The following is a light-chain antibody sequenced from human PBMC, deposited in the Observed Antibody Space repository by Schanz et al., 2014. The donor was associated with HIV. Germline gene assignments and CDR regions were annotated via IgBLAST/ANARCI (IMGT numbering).Light chain of an antibody. CDR3: QQYATSAFT. CDR1: QSVAVNS. Sequence: EVVLTQSPGTLSLSPGERATLSCRASQSVAVNSVNSLAWYQQKPGLAPRLLIYDASTRAAGTPDRFSGSGSGSAFTLIISRLEPADIAVYFCQQYATSAFTFGPGTKVDIK. CDR2: DAS. J-gene: IGKJ3*01. V-gene: IGKV3D-20*01.